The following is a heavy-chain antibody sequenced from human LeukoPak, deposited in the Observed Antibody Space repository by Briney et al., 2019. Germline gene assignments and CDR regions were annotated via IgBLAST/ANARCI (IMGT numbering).Heavy chain of an antibody. D-gene: IGHD5-12*01. CDR2: IYYSGVT. CDR3: ARREGSHYSVDI. J-gene: IGHJ6*02. Sequence: SETLSLTCTVSGTSLSSYYWSWIRLPPGKGLEWIGSIYYSGVTNFNPSLKRRIAMSVDTSRNLFSLKLSSVTAADAAVYYCARREGSHYSVDIRGQGTTVTVSS. CDR1: GTSLSSYY. V-gene: IGHV4-59*08.